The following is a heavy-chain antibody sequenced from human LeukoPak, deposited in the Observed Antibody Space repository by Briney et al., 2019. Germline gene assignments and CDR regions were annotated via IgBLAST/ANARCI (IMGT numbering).Heavy chain of an antibody. J-gene: IGHJ5*02. D-gene: IGHD3-22*01. CDR2: IYPGDSDT. Sequence: GESLKISCKGSGYSFTSYWIGWVRQMPGKGLGWMGIIYPGDSDTRYSPSFQDQVTISADKSISTAYLQWSSLKASDTAMYYCARRYDSTLFDPWGQGTLVTVSS. CDR3: ARRYDSTLFDP. CDR1: GYSFTSYW. V-gene: IGHV5-51*01.